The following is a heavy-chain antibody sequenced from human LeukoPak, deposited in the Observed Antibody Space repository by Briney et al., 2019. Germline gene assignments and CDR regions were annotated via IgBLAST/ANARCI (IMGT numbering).Heavy chain of an antibody. V-gene: IGHV4-34*01. CDR3: ASPSDEYSSGWYGSALNY. CDR2: INHSGST. Sequence: SETLSLTCAVYGGSFSVYYWSWIRQPPGKGLEWIGEINHSGSTNYNPSLKSRVTISVDTSKNQFPLQLSSVTAADTGVYYCASPSDEYSSGWYGSALNYWGQGTLVTVSS. J-gene: IGHJ4*02. D-gene: IGHD6-19*01. CDR1: GGSFSVYY.